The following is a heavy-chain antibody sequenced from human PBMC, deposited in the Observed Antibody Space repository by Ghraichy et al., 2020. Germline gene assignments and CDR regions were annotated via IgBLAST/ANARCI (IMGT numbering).Heavy chain of an antibody. Sequence: GGSLRLSCAASGFTFSTYAMSWVRQAPGKGPEWVSAIWSSGINTFYADSVKGRFTISRDNSKNTLYLQMNSLRADDTAVYYCATEDFDDRRSDYWGQGTLVTVSS. V-gene: IGHV3-23*01. CDR2: IWSSGINT. CDR3: ATEDFDDRRSDY. CDR1: GFTFSTYA. J-gene: IGHJ4*02. D-gene: IGHD3-22*01.